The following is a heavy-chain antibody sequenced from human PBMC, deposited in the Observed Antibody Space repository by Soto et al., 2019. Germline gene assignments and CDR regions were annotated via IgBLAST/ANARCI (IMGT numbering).Heavy chain of an antibody. J-gene: IGHJ2*01. Sequence: QVQLVQSGAEVTKPGSSVRVSCNTSGDTFNSYSIIWVRQAPGQGLEWMGRISPILRMTNYAQKFQGRVTTTADTSTSTAYMELSSLRSEDTAVYYCARPMNDYSAYDGSWYFDLWGRGTQVTVSS. CDR1: GDTFNSYS. CDR2: ISPILRMT. CDR3: ARPMNDYSAYDGSWYFDL. V-gene: IGHV1-69*02. D-gene: IGHD5-12*01.